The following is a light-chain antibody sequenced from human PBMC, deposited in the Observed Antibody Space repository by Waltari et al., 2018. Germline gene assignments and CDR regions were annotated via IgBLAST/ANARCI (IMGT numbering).Light chain of an antibody. CDR2: GVV. J-gene: IGLJ1*01. CDR3: CSYAGRGTYV. Sequence: QSALTQPASVSGTPGQSITISCSGTTSGVGSYDLVSWYQQHAGEAPRLLVCGVVKRSPYTSSCCSRAESGSTAYLTISGLQPEDEADYYCCSYAGRGTYVFGSGTKVTVL. V-gene: IGLV2-23*02. CDR1: TSGVGSYDL.